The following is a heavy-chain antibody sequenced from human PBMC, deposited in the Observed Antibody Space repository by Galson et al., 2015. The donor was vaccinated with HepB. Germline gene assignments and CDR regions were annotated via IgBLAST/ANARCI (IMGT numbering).Heavy chain of an antibody. V-gene: IGHV3-74*01. CDR2: INPDGSIT. CDR1: GFTFSTNW. CDR3: ARAVGASDY. J-gene: IGHJ4*02. D-gene: IGHD3-16*01. Sequence: SLRLSCADSGFTFSTNWMHWVRQAPGKGLVWVSRINPDGSITNYADSVKGRFTISRDNAKNTVFLQMNSLRAEDTAVYYCARAVGASDYWGQGTLVTVSS.